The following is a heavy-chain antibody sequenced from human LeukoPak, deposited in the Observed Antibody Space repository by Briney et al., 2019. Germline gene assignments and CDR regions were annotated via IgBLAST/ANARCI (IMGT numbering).Heavy chain of an antibody. CDR3: ARGLWHFDY. J-gene: IGHJ4*02. CDR1: GYTFTSYY. D-gene: IGHD5-18*01. V-gene: IGHV1-46*01. Sequence: ASVEVSCKASGYTFTSYYMHWVRQAPGQGLEWMGIINPSGGSTSYAQKFQGRVTITRDTSASTAYMELSSLRSEDTAVYYCARGLWHFDYWGQGTLVTVSS. CDR2: INPSGGST.